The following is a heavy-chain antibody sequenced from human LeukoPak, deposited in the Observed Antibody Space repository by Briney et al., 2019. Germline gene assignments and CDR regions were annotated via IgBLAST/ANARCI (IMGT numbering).Heavy chain of an antibody. Sequence: PGGSLRLSCAASGFTFSSYWMSWVRRAPGKGLEWVANINQDGGEKYYVDSVKGRFTISRDNAKNSLYLQMNSLRAEDTAVYYCARAYRYGMDVWGQGTTVTVSS. J-gene: IGHJ6*02. CDR2: INQDGGEK. CDR1: GFTFSSYW. V-gene: IGHV3-7*04. D-gene: IGHD2-21*01. CDR3: ARAYRYGMDV.